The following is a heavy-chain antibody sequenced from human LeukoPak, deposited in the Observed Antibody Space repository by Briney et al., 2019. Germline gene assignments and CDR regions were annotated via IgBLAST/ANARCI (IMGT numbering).Heavy chain of an antibody. CDR1: GGSISSYY. J-gene: IGHJ6*02. V-gene: IGHV4-59*01. CDR2: IYYSGST. Sequence: SETLSLTCTVSGGSISSYYWSWIRQPPGKGLEWIGYIYYSGSTNYNPSLKSRVTISVDTSKNQFSLKLSSVTAADTAVYYCARGPPRYYGMDVWGQGTTVTVSS. CDR3: ARGPPRYYGMDV.